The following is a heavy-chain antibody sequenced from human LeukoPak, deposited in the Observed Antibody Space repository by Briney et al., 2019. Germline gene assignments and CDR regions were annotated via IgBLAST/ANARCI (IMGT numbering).Heavy chain of an antibody. J-gene: IGHJ4*02. CDR2: INHSGST. CDR1: GGSFSGYY. D-gene: IGHD5-18*01. CDR3: ARGAGHIYVDTSY. V-gene: IGHV4-34*01. Sequence: PSETLSLTCTVYGGSFSGYYWSWIRQPPGKGLEWIGEINHSGSTNYNPSLKSRVTISVDTSKNQFSLKLSSVTAADTAVYYCARGAGHIYVDTSYWGQGTLVTVSS.